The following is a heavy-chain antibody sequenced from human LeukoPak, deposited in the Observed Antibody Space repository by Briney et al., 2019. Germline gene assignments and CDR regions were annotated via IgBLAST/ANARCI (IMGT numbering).Heavy chain of an antibody. CDR2: INHSGST. J-gene: IGHJ4*02. CDR3: ARGLKGWYEYYFDY. V-gene: IGHV4-34*01. CDR1: GGSFSGYY. D-gene: IGHD6-19*01. Sequence: ASETLSLTCAVYGGSFSGYYWSWIRQPPGKGLEWIGEINHSGSTNYNPSLKSRVTISVDTSKNQFSLKLSSVTAADTAVYYCARGLKGWYEYYFDYWGQGTLVTVSS.